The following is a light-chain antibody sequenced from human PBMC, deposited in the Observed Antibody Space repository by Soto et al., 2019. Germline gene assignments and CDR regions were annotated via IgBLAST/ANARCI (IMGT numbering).Light chain of an antibody. CDR3: QQSYSTPLFT. V-gene: IGKV1-39*01. J-gene: IGKJ3*01. CDR2: AAS. CDR1: QSISSY. Sequence: DIQMTQSPSSLSASVGDRVTITCRASQSISSYLNWYQQKPGKAPKLLIYAASSLQSGVPSRFSGSGSGTDFNLTISSLQPEDFATYYCQQSYSTPLFTFGPGTKVDIK.